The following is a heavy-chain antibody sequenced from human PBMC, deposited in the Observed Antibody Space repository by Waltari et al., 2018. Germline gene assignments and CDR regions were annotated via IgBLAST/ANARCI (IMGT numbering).Heavy chain of an antibody. CDR2: ISSSSSTI. V-gene: IGHV3-48*04. Sequence: EVQLVESGGGLVQPGGSLRLPCAASGFIFSTYSMNWVRQAPGKGLEWVSYISSSSSTIYYADSVKGRFTISRDNAKNSLYLQMNSLRVEDTAVYYCARAAGWYDFDYWGQGTLVTVSS. CDR3: ARAAGWYDFDY. CDR1: GFIFSTYS. J-gene: IGHJ4*02. D-gene: IGHD6-19*01.